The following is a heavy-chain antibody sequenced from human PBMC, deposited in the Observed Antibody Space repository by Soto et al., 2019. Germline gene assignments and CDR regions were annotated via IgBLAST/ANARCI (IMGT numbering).Heavy chain of an antibody. D-gene: IGHD3-16*01. CDR1: GFTFSSYA. Sequence: EVQLLESGGGLVQPGGSLRLSCAASGFTFSSYAMSWVRQAPGKGLEWVSAISGSGGSTYYADSVKGRFTISRDNSKNALCLQMNSLRAEDTAVYYCANSYGDYVWGSFDYWGQGNLVTVSS. CDR2: ISGSGGST. J-gene: IGHJ4*02. CDR3: ANSYGDYVWGSFDY. V-gene: IGHV3-23*01.